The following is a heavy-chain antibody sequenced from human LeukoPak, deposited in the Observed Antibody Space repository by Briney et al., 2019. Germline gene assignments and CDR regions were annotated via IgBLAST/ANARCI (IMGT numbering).Heavy chain of an antibody. CDR2: IRSDGGTI. CDR3: ARETTASGNFFDS. V-gene: IGHV3-74*01. CDR1: GFTFSNHW. D-gene: IGHD3-10*01. Sequence: GGSLRLSCAASGFTFSNHWMHWVRQTPGKGLVWVSRIRSDGGTIDYADSVRGRFTISRDNAKNTLSLQMNGLRAEDTAVYYCARETTASGNFFDSWGQGTLVTVSS. J-gene: IGHJ4*02.